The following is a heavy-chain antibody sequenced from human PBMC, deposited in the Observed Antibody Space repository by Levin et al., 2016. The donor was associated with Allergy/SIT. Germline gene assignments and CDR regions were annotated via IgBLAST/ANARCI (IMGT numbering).Heavy chain of an antibody. CDR1: GYTFTGYY. CDR3: ARENYYDSPRPALPNYYYYGMDV. D-gene: IGHD3-22*01. J-gene: IGHJ6*02. V-gene: IGHV1-2*02. Sequence: ASVKVSCKASGYTFTGYYIHWVRQAPGQGLEWMGWINPNSGGTSYAQKFQGRVTMTRDTSTSTVYMELSSLRSEDTAVYYCARENYYDSPRPALPNYYYYGMDVWGQGTTVTVSS. CDR2: INPNSGGT.